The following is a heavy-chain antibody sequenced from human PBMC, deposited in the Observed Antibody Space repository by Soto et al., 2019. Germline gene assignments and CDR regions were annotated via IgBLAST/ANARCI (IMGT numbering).Heavy chain of an antibody. Sequence: QVQLVESGGGVVQPGRSLRLSCAASGFTFNHNAMHWVRQAAGKGLEWVAQIWYEGSEKYYTDSVKGRFTISRDNFKDTVFLQMGSLRVEDTAVYYCARDGQQQAPYALDVWGQGTTVIVSS. CDR1: GFTFNHNA. CDR2: IWYEGSEK. CDR3: ARDGQQQAPYALDV. D-gene: IGHD6-13*01. J-gene: IGHJ6*02. V-gene: IGHV3-33*01.